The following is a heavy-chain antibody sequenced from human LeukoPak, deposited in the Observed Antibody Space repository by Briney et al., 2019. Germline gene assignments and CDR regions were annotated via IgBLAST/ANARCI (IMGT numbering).Heavy chain of an antibody. CDR3: ARTFSSSWGIIDY. CDR1: GFTFSSYG. Sequence: AGGSLRLSCAASGFTFSSYGMHWVRQAPCKGLEWVTFIRYDGSNKYYADSVKGRFTISRDNSKNTLYLQMNSLRLEDTAVYYCARTFSSSWGIIDYWGQGTLVTVSS. D-gene: IGHD6-13*01. J-gene: IGHJ4*02. V-gene: IGHV3-30*02. CDR2: IRYDGSNK.